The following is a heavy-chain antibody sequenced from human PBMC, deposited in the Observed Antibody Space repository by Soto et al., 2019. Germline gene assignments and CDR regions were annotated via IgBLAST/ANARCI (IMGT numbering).Heavy chain of an antibody. CDR1: GYTFSDYF. CDR2: INPKTAAT. V-gene: IGHV1-2*02. Sequence: VKVSCKASGYTFSDYFIQWLRQAPGQGLEWVAWINPKTAATNYAKKFQDRVTVTSDTSFSTAYLELTRLRPDDTALYYCARIKWGLDYYSGMDVWGQGTAVTVSS. D-gene: IGHD1-26*01. J-gene: IGHJ6*02. CDR3: ARIKWGLDYYSGMDV.